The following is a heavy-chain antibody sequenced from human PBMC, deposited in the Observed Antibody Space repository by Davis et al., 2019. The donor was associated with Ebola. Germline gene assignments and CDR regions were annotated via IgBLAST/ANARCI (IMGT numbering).Heavy chain of an antibody. V-gene: IGHV3-64D*06. CDR3: VIGCSSTSCPSIMDV. CDR2: INSNGGST. CDR1: GFTFSSYA. J-gene: IGHJ6*03. D-gene: IGHD2-2*01. Sequence: GESLKISCSASGFTFSSYAMHWVRQAPGKELEYVSAINSNGGSTYYADSVKGRFTISRDNSKNTLYLQMSSLRAEDTAVYYCVIGCSSTSCPSIMDVWGKGTTVTVSS.